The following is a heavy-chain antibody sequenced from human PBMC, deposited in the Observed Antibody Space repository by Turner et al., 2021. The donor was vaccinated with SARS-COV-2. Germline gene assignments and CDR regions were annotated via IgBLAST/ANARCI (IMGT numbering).Heavy chain of an antibody. CDR2: IWYDGTNK. CDR3: ARDPFSVTSGYGDYVY. V-gene: IGHV3-33*01. CDR1: GFTFSSYG. J-gene: IGHJ4*02. D-gene: IGHD4-17*01. Sequence: QVQLVESGGGVVQPGRSLRLSCAASGFTFSSYGMHWVRQAPGKGLEWVAIIWYDGTNKYYADAVKGRFTISRDNSKNTLYLQMNSLRAEDTAVYYCARDPFSVTSGYGDYVYWGQGTLVTVSS.